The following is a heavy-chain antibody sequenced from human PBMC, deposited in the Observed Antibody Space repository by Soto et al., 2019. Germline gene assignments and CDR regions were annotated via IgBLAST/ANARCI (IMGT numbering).Heavy chain of an antibody. CDR2: ISGSGGAT. CDR1: GFTFSSYA. D-gene: IGHD3-9*01. Sequence: TGGSLRLSCAASGFTFSSYAMSWVRQAPGKGLEWVSAISGSGGATYYADSVKGRFTISRDNSKNTLSLQMNSLRAEDTAVYYCAKDNYDILTGYPYYFDYWGQGTLVTVSS. J-gene: IGHJ4*02. V-gene: IGHV3-23*01. CDR3: AKDNYDILTGYPYYFDY.